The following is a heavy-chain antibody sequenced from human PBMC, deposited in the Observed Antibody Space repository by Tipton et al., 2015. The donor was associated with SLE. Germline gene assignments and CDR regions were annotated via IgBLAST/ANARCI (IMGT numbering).Heavy chain of an antibody. D-gene: IGHD3-22*01. CDR2: IYYSGST. V-gene: IGHV4-59*12. J-gene: IGHJ4*02. CDR3: ARVSYYDSSGYYPDY. Sequence: TLSLTCTVSGGSISSYYWSWIRQPPGKGLEWIGYIYYSGSTNYNPSLKSRVTISVDKSKNQFSLKLSSVTAADTAVYYCARVSYYDSSGYYPDYWGQGTLVTVSS. CDR1: GGSISSYY.